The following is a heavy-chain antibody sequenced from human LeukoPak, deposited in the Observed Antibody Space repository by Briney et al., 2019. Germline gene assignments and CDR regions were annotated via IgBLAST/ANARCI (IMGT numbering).Heavy chain of an antibody. Sequence: GASVMVSCKASGYTFTGYYMHWVRQAPGQGLEWMGWINPNSGGTNYAQKFQGRVTMTRDTSISTAYMELSRLRSDDTAVYYCASSIAVAGTGFDYWGQGTLVTVSS. CDR1: GYTFTGYY. CDR2: INPNSGGT. D-gene: IGHD6-19*01. V-gene: IGHV1-2*02. J-gene: IGHJ4*02. CDR3: ASSIAVAGTGFDY.